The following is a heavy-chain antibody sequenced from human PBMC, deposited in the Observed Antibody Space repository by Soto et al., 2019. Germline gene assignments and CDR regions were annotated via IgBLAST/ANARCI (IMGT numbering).Heavy chain of an antibody. CDR3: AKDAHEAAHSDV. Sequence: GASVKVSCKASGYAFTSYGINWVRRAPGQGLEWVGWMSTYNENKVYAQKLQGRVAMTMDAATSTAYLDLGPLRSDDTAVYYCAKDAHEAAHSDVWGQGTMVTVSS. V-gene: IGHV1-18*01. D-gene: IGHD2-15*01. J-gene: IGHJ3*01. CDR1: GYAFTSYG. CDR2: MSTYNENK.